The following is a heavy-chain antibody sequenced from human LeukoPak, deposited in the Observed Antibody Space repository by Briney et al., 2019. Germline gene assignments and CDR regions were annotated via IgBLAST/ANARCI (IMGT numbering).Heavy chain of an antibody. V-gene: IGHV3-23*01. CDR2: ISGSGGST. CDR3: AKQGGWYSIDY. Sequence: GGSLRLSCAASGFTFSSYAMSWVRQAPGKGLGWVSAISGSGGSTYYADSVKGRFTISRDNSKNTLYLQMNSLGAEDTAVYYCAKQGGWYSIDYWGQGTLVTVSS. CDR1: GFTFSSYA. J-gene: IGHJ4*02. D-gene: IGHD6-19*01.